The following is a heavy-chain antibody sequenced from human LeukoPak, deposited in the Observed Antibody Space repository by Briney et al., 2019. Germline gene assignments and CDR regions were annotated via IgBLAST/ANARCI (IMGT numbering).Heavy chain of an antibody. CDR1: GYTFTSYA. J-gene: IGHJ5*02. D-gene: IGHD6-13*01. CDR2: ISAYNGNT. V-gene: IGHV1-18*01. Sequence: AASVKVSCKASGYTFTSYAISWVRQAPGQGLEWMGWISAYNGNTNYAQKFQGRVTITRDTSASTAYMELSSLRSEDTAVYYCAREGSSGWYYWFDPWGQGTLVTVSS. CDR3: AREGSSGWYYWFDP.